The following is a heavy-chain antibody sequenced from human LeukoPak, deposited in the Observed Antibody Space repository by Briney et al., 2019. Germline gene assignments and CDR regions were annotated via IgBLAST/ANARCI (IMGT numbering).Heavy chain of an antibody. Sequence: GGSLRVSCAASGFTFSSYAMTWVRQAPGKGLEWVSYISGSSDTIFYADSVKGRFTISRDNAKNSLYLQMNSLRAEDTAVYYCARMGDCYYYMDVWGKGTTVTVSS. CDR1: GFTFSSYA. J-gene: IGHJ6*03. D-gene: IGHD5-24*01. V-gene: IGHV3-48*04. CDR2: ISGSSDTI. CDR3: ARMGDCYYYMDV.